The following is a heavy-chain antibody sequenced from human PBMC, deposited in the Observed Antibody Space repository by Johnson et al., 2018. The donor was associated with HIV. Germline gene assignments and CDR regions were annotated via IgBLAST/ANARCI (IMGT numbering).Heavy chain of an antibody. D-gene: IGHD1-26*01. J-gene: IGHJ3*02. Sequence: QVQLVESGGGVVQPGRSLRLSCAASGFIFSSYAMHWVRQAPGKGLEWVAVISYDGSNKYYADSVKGRFTISRDNSKNTLYLQRNSLRAEDTAVYYCARALEVGATTANEAFDIWGQGTMVTVSS. CDR2: ISYDGSNK. V-gene: IGHV3-30*04. CDR1: GFIFSSYA. CDR3: ARALEVGATTANEAFDI.